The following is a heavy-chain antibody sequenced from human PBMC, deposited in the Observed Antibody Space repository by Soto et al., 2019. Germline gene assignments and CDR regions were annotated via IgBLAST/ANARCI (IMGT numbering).Heavy chain of an antibody. Sequence: PSETLSLTCAVSGGSISSSNWWSWVRQPPGKGLEWIGEIYHSGSTNYNPSLKSRVTISVDKSKNQFSLKLSSVTAADTAVYYCARDRRVLLWFGESSPYGMDVWGQGTTVTVSS. D-gene: IGHD3-10*01. V-gene: IGHV4-4*02. CDR3: ARDRRVLLWFGESSPYGMDV. CDR1: GGSISSSNW. J-gene: IGHJ6*02. CDR2: IYHSGST.